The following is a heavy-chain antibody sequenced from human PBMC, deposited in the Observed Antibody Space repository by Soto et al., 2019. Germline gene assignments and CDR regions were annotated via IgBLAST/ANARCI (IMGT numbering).Heavy chain of an antibody. CDR3: ASSLRYYYGAGRG. V-gene: IGHV4-4*02. J-gene: IGHJ4*02. CDR2: IYHSGST. D-gene: IGHD3-10*01. CDR1: GGSISSSNW. Sequence: QVQLQESGPGLVKPSGTLSLTCAVSGGSISSSNWWSWVRQPPGKGLEWIGEIYHSGSTNYNPSPKSRVTISVNKSKTQFSLKFSCVNAADTAVYYCASSLRYYYGAGRGWGQGTLVTVSS.